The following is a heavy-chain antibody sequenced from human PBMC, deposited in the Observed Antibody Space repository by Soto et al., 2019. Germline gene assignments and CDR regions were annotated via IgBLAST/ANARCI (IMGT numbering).Heavy chain of an antibody. D-gene: IGHD3-16*02. V-gene: IGHV1-18*01. Sequence: ASVKVSCKASVYSFTSYGISWVRQAPGQGLEWMGWISAYNGNTNYAQKLQGRVTMTTDTSTSTAYMELRSLRSDDTAVYYCARDRLVRDDYVWGSYRPFDYWGQGTLVTVSS. CDR2: ISAYNGNT. CDR3: ARDRLVRDDYVWGSYRPFDY. J-gene: IGHJ4*02. CDR1: VYSFTSYG.